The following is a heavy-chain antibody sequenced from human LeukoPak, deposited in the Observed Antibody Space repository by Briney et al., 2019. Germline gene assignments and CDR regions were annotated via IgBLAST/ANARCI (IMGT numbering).Heavy chain of an antibody. D-gene: IGHD1-1*01. CDR1: GASISTYY. CDR3: AREEATTALPPQYYHGLDV. Sequence: PSETLSLTCTVSGASISTYYWTWIRQPPGKGLDWIGYVYHSGSTTYNPSLRGRVAISLDTSKNQFSLRLRSVTAADTAVYYCAREEATTALPPQYYHGLDVWGQGTTVTVSS. CDR2: VYHSGST. V-gene: IGHV4-59*01. J-gene: IGHJ6*02.